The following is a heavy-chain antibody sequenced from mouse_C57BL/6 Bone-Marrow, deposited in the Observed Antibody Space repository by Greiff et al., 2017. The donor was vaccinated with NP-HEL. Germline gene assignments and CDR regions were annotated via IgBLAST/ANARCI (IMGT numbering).Heavy chain of an antibody. CDR3: ARYDYVSYYAMDY. Sequence: VKLMESGAELVRPGSSVKLSCKASGYTFTSYWMHWVKQRPIQGLEWIGNIDPSDSETHYNQKFKDKATLTVDKSSSTAYMQLSSLTSEDSAVYYCARYDYVSYYAMDYWGQGTSVTVSS. CDR2: IDPSDSET. J-gene: IGHJ4*01. V-gene: IGHV1-52*01. CDR1: GYTFTSYW. D-gene: IGHD2-4*01.